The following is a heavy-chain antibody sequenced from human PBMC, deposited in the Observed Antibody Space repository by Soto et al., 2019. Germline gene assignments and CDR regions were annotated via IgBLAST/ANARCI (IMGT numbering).Heavy chain of an antibody. J-gene: IGHJ4*02. D-gene: IGHD4-17*01. V-gene: IGHV1-18*01. Sequence: QVQLLQSGAEVKKPGASVKVSCKASGYTFYSYDITWVRQAPGQGLEWMGTISAYNDNTNLPQTLQGRVTMTIDKSTATAYMELKNPTSDDTAVYYCARARATVTTERALGYWGQGTLVTVSS. CDR2: ISAYNDNT. CDR3: ARARATVTTERALGY. CDR1: GYTFYSYD.